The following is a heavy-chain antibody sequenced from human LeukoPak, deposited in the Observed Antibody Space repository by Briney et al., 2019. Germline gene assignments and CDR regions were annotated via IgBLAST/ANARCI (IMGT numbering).Heavy chain of an antibody. Sequence: ASVKVSCEASGYTFTGYYMRWVRQAPGQGLEWMGWINPNSGGTNYARKFQGRVTMTRGTSISTAYMELSRLRSDDTAVYYCARGGEPGYGDFLTDYWGQGTLVTVSS. J-gene: IGHJ4*02. CDR2: INPNSGGT. V-gene: IGHV1-2*02. CDR1: GYTFTGYY. CDR3: ARGGEPGYGDFLTDY. D-gene: IGHD4-17*01.